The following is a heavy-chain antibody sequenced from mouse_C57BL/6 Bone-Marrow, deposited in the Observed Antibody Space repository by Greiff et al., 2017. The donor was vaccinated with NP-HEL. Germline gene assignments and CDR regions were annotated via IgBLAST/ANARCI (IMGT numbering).Heavy chain of an antibody. Sequence: QVQLQQPGAELVKPGASVKLSCKASGYTFTSYWMHWVKQRPGQGLEWIGMIHPNSGSTNYNEKFKSQATLTVAKSSSTAYMQLSSRTSEDSAVYYCARCPSYDSNSFDYWGQGTTLTVSS. J-gene: IGHJ2*01. CDR2: IHPNSGST. V-gene: IGHV1-64*01. D-gene: IGHD2-5*01. CDR1: GYTFTSYW. CDR3: ARCPSYDSNSFDY.